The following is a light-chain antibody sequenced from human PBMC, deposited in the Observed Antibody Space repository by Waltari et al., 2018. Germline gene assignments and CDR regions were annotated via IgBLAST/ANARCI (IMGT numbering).Light chain of an antibody. J-gene: IGKJ4*01. V-gene: IGKV2-24*01. Sequence: DIVMPQTPLSSPVTLGQPASISSRSSQSLAQRAGNTCLSWNQQRPGQPPRRLTYKMSSRFAGVPVRVIGSGAGTEYSRKISRVEAEDDGVYCCLQATQVPLTLGGGTKLEMK. CDR1: QSLAQRAGNTC. CDR2: KMS. CDR3: LQATQVPLT.